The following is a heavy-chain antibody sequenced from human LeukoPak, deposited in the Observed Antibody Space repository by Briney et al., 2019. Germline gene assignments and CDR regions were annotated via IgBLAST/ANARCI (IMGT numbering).Heavy chain of an antibody. Sequence: GSSVKVSCKASGGTFSSYAISWVRQAPGQGLEWMGGITPIFGTANYAQKFQGRVTITADESTSTAYMELSSLRSEDTAVYYCARDRGVATIYGMDVWGKGTTVTVSS. CDR2: ITPIFGTA. V-gene: IGHV1-69*01. CDR1: GGTFSSYA. CDR3: ARDRGVATIYGMDV. D-gene: IGHD3-3*01. J-gene: IGHJ6*04.